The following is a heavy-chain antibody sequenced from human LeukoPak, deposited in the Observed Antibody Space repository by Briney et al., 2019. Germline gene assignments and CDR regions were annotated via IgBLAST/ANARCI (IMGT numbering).Heavy chain of an antibody. CDR2: ISAYNGNT. V-gene: IGHV1-18*01. D-gene: IGHD4-17*01. J-gene: IGHJ3*02. CDR1: GYTFTSYG. CDR3: ARADGDYPIDAFDI. Sequence: ASVNVSCKASGYTFTSYGISWVRQAPGQGLEWMGWISAYNGNTNYAQKLQGRVTMTTDTSTSTAYMELRSLRSDDTAVYYCARADGDYPIDAFDIWGQGTMVTVSS.